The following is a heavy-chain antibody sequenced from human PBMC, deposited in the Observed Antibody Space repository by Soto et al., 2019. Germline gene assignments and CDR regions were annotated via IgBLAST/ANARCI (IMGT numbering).Heavy chain of an antibody. D-gene: IGHD5-12*01. Sequence: SETLSLTCTVSGGSISSGGYYWSWIRQHPGKGLEWIGYIYYSGSTYYNPSLKSRVTISVDTSKNQFSLKLSSVTAADAAVYYCARDDSGYAIDYWGQGTLVTVSS. J-gene: IGHJ4*02. CDR3: ARDDSGYAIDY. V-gene: IGHV4-31*03. CDR2: IYYSGST. CDR1: GGSISSGGYY.